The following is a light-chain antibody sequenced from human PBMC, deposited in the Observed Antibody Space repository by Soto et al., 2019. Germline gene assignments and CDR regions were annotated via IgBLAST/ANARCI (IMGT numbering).Light chain of an antibody. J-gene: IGKJ1*01. V-gene: IGKV1-39*01. CDR3: QQSYSTPRT. Sequence: IHRTHSPASLSASLGSRFTNTVVASQSISSYLNWYQQKPGKAPKLLIYAASSLQSGVPSRFSGSGSGTDFTLTISSLQPEDFATYYCQQSYSTPRTFGQGTKVDIK. CDR2: AAS. CDR1: QSISSY.